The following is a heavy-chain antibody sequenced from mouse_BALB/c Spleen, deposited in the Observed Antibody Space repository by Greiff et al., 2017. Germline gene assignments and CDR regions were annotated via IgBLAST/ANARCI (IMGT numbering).Heavy chain of an antibody. CDR2: ILPGSGST. Sequence: QVHVNQSGAELMKPGASVKISCKATGYTFSSYWIEWVKQRPGHGLEWIGEILPGSGSTNYNEKFKGKATFTADTSSNTAYMQLSSLTSEDSAVYYCARGNYYGLTRAMDYWGQGTSVTVSS. D-gene: IGHD1-2*01. V-gene: IGHV1-9*01. CDR1: GYTFSSYW. J-gene: IGHJ4*01. CDR3: ARGNYYGLTRAMDY.